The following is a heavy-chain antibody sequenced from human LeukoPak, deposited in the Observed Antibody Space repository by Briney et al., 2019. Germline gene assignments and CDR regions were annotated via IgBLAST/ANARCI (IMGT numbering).Heavy chain of an antibody. J-gene: IGHJ4*02. CDR1: GFTFSHYW. CDR3: ARDQLYYFDY. V-gene: IGHV3-53*01. CDR2: IYSGGST. D-gene: IGHD2-2*01. Sequence: QAGGSLRLSCAASGFTFSHYWMSWVRQAPGKGLEWVSVIYSGGSTYYADSVKGRFTISRDNSKNTLYLQMNSLRAEDTAVYYCARDQLYYFDYWGQGTLVTVSS.